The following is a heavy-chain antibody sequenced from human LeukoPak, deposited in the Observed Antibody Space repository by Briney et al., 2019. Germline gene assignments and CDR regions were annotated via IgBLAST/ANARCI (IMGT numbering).Heavy chain of an antibody. D-gene: IGHD3-10*01. CDR2: IYYGGST. CDR1: GCSISSYY. CDR3: ARDSGHLDY. J-gene: IGHJ4*02. Sequence: SETLSLTCTVSGCSISSYYLSWIRQPPGKGLEWIGYIYYGGSTNYNPSLKSRVTISVDTSKNQFSLKLSSVTAADTAVYYCARDSGHLDYWGQGTLVTVSS. V-gene: IGHV4-59*01.